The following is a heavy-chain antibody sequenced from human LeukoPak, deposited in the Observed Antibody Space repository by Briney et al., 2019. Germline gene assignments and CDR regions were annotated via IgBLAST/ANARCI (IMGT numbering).Heavy chain of an antibody. CDR2: IIPIFGTA. D-gene: IGHD2-15*01. CDR1: GGTFISYA. CDR3: ASPGNNCSGGSCYSFFDY. J-gene: IGHJ4*02. Sequence: SVKVSCKASGGTFISYAISWVRQAPGQGLEWMGGIIPIFGTANYAQKFQGRVTITADESTSTAYMELSSLRSEDTAVYYCASPGNNCSGGSCYSFFDYWGQGTLVTVSS. V-gene: IGHV1-69*13.